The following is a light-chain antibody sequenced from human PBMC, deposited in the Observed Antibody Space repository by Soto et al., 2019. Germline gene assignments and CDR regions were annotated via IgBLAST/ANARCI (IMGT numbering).Light chain of an antibody. CDR2: DAS. CDR3: QQLRTCPLT. V-gene: IGKV3-11*01. Sequence: DIVLTQSPGTLSFSPGERSTLSCRASQSVYTFLAWYPQKPGQDPRLLIYDASNRATGIPARFSGSGSVKDLTLTISSLEAEDSAVYYCQQLRTCPLTFGQGTKWEIK. CDR1: QSVYTF. J-gene: IGKJ1*01.